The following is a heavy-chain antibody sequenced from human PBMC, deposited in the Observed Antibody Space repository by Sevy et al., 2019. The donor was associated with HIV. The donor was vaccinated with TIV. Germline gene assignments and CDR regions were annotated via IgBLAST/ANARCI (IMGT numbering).Heavy chain of an antibody. V-gene: IGHV3-64*01. Sequence: GGSLRLSCAASGFTFSSYAMHWVRQAPGKGLEYVSAISSNGGSTYYANSMKGRFTISRDNSKNTLYLQMGSLRAEDMAVYYCARVVGRLQNFGAFDIWGQGTMVTVSS. CDR1: GFTFSSYA. CDR3: ARVVGRLQNFGAFDI. J-gene: IGHJ3*02. CDR2: ISSNGGST. D-gene: IGHD3-3*01.